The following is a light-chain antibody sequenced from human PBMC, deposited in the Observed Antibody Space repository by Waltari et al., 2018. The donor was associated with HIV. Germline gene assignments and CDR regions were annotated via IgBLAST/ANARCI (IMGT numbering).Light chain of an antibody. CDR2: EVT. CDR3: CSYRGSNTWV. Sequence: QSALTQPASVSGYPGQSITVSCTGTRSDVGTYDLVSWYQQHPGKAPKLMIYEVTKRPSGVSNRFSGSKSGNTASLTVSGLQADDEAEYYCCSYRGSNTWVFGGGTKVTVL. V-gene: IGLV2-23*02. J-gene: IGLJ3*02. CDR1: RSDVGTYDL.